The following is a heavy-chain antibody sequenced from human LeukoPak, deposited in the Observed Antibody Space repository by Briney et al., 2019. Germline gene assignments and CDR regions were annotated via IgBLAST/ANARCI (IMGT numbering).Heavy chain of an antibody. CDR1: GGSISNYY. CDR3: AKSLYGSGSYYNWFDP. J-gene: IGHJ5*02. V-gene: IGHV4-34*01. D-gene: IGHD3-10*01. CDR2: INHRGST. Sequence: SETLSLTCTVSGGSISNYYWSWIRQSPGKGLEWLGEINHRGSTNYNPSLKRRVTISVDTSKNQFSLKLSSVTAADTAVYYCAKSLYGSGSYYNWFDPWGQGTLVTVSS.